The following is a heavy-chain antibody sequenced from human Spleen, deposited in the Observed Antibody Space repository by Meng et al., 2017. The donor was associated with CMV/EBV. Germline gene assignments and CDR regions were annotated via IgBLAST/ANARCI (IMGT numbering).Heavy chain of an antibody. CDR1: GGTFSSYA. Sequence: QVQWVESGAEVTRPGSSVKVSCKASGGTFSSYASSWLRQDPGQGLELMGGIIPIFGTANYAQKFQGRVTMTRDTSISTAYMELSRLRSDDTAVYYCARDPGGTGDGWFDPWGQGTLVTVSS. J-gene: IGHJ5*02. V-gene: IGHV1-69*06. CDR2: IIPIFGTA. D-gene: IGHD7-27*01. CDR3: ARDPGGTGDGWFDP.